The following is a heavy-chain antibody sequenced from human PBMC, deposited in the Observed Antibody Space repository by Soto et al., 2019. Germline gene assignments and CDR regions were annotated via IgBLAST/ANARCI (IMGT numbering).Heavy chain of an antibody. V-gene: IGHV1-18*01. CDR1: GYTFTSYG. CDR2: ISAYNGNT. Sequence: QVQLVQSGAEVKKPGASVKVSCKASGYTFTSYGISWVRQAPGQGLEWMGWISAYNGNTNYAQKLQGRVTMTTDTSTSRAYMELRSLRSGDTAVYYCARDPGGVETVYYFDYWGQGTLVTVSS. D-gene: IGHD2-8*02. CDR3: ARDPGGVETVYYFDY. J-gene: IGHJ4*02.